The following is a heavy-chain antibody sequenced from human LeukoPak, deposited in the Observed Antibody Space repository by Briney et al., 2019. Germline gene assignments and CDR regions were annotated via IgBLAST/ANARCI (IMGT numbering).Heavy chain of an antibody. J-gene: IGHJ6*02. CDR3: AKEEFYYDNLHGRDGMDV. CDR1: GFTFSSYA. CDR2: ISGKGSRT. V-gene: IGHV3-23*01. D-gene: IGHD3-22*01. Sequence: PGESLRLSCAASGFTFSSYAMSWVRQAPGKGLEWVSGISGKGSRTYYADSVKGRFTISRDNSKNTLDLQMNSLRADDTAVYYCAKEEFYYDNLHGRDGMDVWGQGTTVTVSS.